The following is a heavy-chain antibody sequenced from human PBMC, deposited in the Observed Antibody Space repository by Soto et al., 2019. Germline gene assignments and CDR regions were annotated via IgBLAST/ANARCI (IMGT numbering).Heavy chain of an antibody. V-gene: IGHV1-18*01. Sequence: ASVKVSCKASGYTFTSYGISWVRQAPGQGLEWMGWISAYNGNTNYAQKLQGRVTMTTGTSTSAAYMELRSLRSDDTAVYYCARVPYCYDSSGYVYYYYGMDVWGQGTAVTVSS. CDR3: ARVPYCYDSSGYVYYYYGMDV. CDR1: GYTFTSYG. J-gene: IGHJ6*02. CDR2: ISAYNGNT. D-gene: IGHD3-22*01.